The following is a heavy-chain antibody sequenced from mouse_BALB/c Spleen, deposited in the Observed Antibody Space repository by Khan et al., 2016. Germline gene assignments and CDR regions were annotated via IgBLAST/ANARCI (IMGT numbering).Heavy chain of an antibody. Sequence: EVQLQESGPDLVKPSQSLSLTCTVTGYSITSGYSWHWIRQFPGNKLEWMGYIHYSGSTNYNPSLTSRISLTRDTSKNQFFLQLNTVTTEVTAAYYCARYGYDAIDYWGQGTSVTVSA. CDR2: IHYSGST. J-gene: IGHJ4*01. V-gene: IGHV3-1*02. CDR1: GYSITSGYS. CDR3: ARYGYDAIDY. D-gene: IGHD1-1*02.